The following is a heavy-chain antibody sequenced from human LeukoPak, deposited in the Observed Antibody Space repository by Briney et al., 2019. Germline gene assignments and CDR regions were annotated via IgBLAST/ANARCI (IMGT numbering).Heavy chain of an antibody. D-gene: IGHD3-22*01. J-gene: IGHJ4*02. CDR2: ISSSSSYI. CDR1: GFTFSSYS. Sequence: GGSLRLSCAASGFTFSSYSMNWVRQAPGKGLEWVSSISSSSSYIYYADSVKGRFTISRDNAKNSLYLQMNSLRAEDTAVYYCARVFITDSSGYYFPSSVDYWGQGTLVTVSS. CDR3: ARVFITDSSGYYFPSSVDY. V-gene: IGHV3-21*01.